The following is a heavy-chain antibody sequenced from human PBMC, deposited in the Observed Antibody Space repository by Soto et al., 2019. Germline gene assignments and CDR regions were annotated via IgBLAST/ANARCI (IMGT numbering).Heavy chain of an antibody. CDR1: GFTFSSYD. CDR2: IGTTGDA. J-gene: IGHJ4*02. D-gene: IGHD6-19*01. CDR3: AGGRSGWYAEFDF. Sequence: EVQLVESGGGLVQPGGSLRLSCAASGFTFSSYDMHWVRQTAGKGLEWVAAIGTTGDAYYPGSATGRFTISRENAKNSVYLQMNNLRVGDTAVYFCAGGRSGWYAEFDFWGQGTQVTVSS. V-gene: IGHV3-13*01.